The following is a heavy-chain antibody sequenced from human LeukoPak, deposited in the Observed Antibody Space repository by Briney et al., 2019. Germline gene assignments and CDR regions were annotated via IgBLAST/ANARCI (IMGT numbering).Heavy chain of an antibody. CDR2: IYYSGST. CDR1: GGSISSSSYY. CDR3: ASLWQLGLLIDY. J-gene: IGHJ4*02. D-gene: IGHD6-6*01. Sequence: PSETLSLTCTVSGGSISSSSYYWGWIRQPPGKGREWIGSIYYSGSTYYNPSLKSRVTISVDTSKNQFSLKLSSVTAADTAVYYCASLWQLGLLIDYWGQGTLVTVSS. V-gene: IGHV4-39*01.